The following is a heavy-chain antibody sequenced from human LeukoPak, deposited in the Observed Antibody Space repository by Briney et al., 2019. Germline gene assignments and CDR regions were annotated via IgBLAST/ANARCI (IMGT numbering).Heavy chain of an antibody. CDR2: ISTSGRYT. V-gene: IGHV3-11*06. D-gene: IGHD3-22*01. Sequence: TGGSPRLSCAASGFTFSDYYMSWIRQAPGKGLEWVSYISTSGRYTNYTDSVKGRFTISRDNAKNSLFLQMNSLRAEDTAVYYCARVARITMICDFWGQGTLVTVSS. CDR3: ARVARITMICDF. CDR1: GFTFSDYY. J-gene: IGHJ4*02.